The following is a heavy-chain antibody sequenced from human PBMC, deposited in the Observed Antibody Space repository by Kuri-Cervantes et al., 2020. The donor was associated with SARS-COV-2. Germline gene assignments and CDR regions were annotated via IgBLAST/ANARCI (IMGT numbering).Heavy chain of an antibody. D-gene: IGHD3-22*01. CDR2: INHSGST. Sequence: GSLRLSCAVYGGSFSGYYWSWIRQPPGKGLEWIGEINHSGSTNHNPSLKSRVTISVDTSKNQFSLKLSSVTAADTAVYYCARGGYDSSGYYYGLGFDYWGQGTLVTVSS. CDR3: ARGGYDSSGYYYGLGFDY. V-gene: IGHV4-34*01. CDR1: GGSFSGYY. J-gene: IGHJ4*02.